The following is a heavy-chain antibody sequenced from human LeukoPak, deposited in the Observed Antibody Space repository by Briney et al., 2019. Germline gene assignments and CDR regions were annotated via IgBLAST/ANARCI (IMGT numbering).Heavy chain of an antibody. CDR2: IHYRGNT. D-gene: IGHD4-23*01. CDR3: ARRGPSGNLFDY. V-gene: IGHV4-39*01. Sequence: SETLSLTCTVSGGSISSSSYYWGWIRQPPGKGLEWIGTIHYRGNTYYNPSLKSRVAISVDTSKNQFSLKLSSVTAADTAVYYCARRGPSGNLFDYWGQGTLVTVSS. CDR1: GGSISSSSYY. J-gene: IGHJ4*02.